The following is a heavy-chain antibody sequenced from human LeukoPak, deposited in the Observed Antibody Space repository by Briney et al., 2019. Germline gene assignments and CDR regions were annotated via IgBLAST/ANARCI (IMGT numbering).Heavy chain of an antibody. CDR2: ISASGGTT. CDR1: GFTFSDYA. V-gene: IGHV3-23*01. CDR3: ARVLLRESAFDI. Sequence: GVLRLSCAASGFTFSDYAMNWVRQAPGRGLEWLAAISASGGTTYYTDSVKGRFAISRDNSKNTLYLQMNSLRAEDTAVYYCARVLLRESAFDIWGQGTMVTVSS. J-gene: IGHJ3*02.